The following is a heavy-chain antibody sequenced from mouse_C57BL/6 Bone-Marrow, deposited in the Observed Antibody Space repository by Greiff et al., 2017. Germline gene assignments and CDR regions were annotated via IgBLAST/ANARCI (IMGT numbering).Heavy chain of an antibody. CDR2: IYPGNSDT. CDR1: GYTFTSYW. Sequence: VQLQQPGAELVMPGASVKLSCKASGYTFTSYWMHWVKQRPGQGLEWIGAIYPGNSDTSYNQKFKGKAKLTAVTSASTAYMELSSLTNEDSAVYYCSYDGYYDWVWFAYWGQGTLVTVSA. D-gene: IGHD2-3*01. CDR3: SYDGYYDWVWFAY. V-gene: IGHV1-5*01. J-gene: IGHJ3*01.